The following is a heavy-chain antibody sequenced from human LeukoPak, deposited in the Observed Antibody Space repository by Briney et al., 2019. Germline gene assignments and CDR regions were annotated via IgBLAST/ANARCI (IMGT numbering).Heavy chain of an antibody. CDR3: ASALGYSYGSNYMEV. CDR2: MNPNSGNT. J-gene: IGHJ6*03. CDR1: GYTFTSYD. Sequence: GASVKVSCQASGYTFTSYDINWVRQATGQGLEWMGWMNPNSGNTGYAQKFQGRVTMTRNTSISTAYMELSSLRSEDTAVYYCASALGYSYGSNYMEVWGKGTTVTVSS. V-gene: IGHV1-8*01. D-gene: IGHD5-18*01.